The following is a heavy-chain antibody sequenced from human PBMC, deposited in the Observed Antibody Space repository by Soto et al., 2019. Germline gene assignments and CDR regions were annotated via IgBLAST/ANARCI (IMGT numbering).Heavy chain of an antibody. CDR1: GFTFSNYA. Sequence: QVQLVESGGGVVQPGRSLRLSCAASGFTFSNYAVSWVRQAPGKGLEWVAVISYDGSNKHYADSMEGRFTISIDNSKNTLYLQMNSQRAEDTAVYYCAREGHSGSYLNYAFDIWGQGTMVTVSS. V-gene: IGHV3-30-3*01. CDR2: ISYDGSNK. D-gene: IGHD6-19*01. CDR3: AREGHSGSYLNYAFDI. J-gene: IGHJ3*02.